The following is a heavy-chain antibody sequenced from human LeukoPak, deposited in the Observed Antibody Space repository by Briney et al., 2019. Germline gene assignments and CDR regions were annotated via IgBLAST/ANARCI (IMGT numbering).Heavy chain of an antibody. CDR2: IYTSGST. CDR1: GGSISSGSYY. Sequence: SQTLSLTCTVSGGSISSGSYYWSWIRQPAGKGLEWIGRIYTSGSTNYNPSLKSRVTISVDTSKNQFSLKLSSMTAADTAVYYCARDRLAFDIWGQGTMVTVSS. J-gene: IGHJ3*02. CDR3: ARDRLAFDI. V-gene: IGHV4-61*02.